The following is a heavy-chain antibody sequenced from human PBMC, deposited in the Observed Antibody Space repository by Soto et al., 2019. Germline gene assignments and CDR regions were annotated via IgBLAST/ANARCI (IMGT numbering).Heavy chain of an antibody. CDR3: AAELGFGKLSVV. CDR2: IIPLFGTT. J-gene: IGHJ6*02. D-gene: IGHD3-10*01. Sequence: QVQVVQSGVEGGSPGSSGKVPCKGSGDTSRNWVISGVRQAPGQGLEWMGGIIPLFGTTDFAQRFQGRLTITTDESTTTAYMELSRLRSEDTATYYCAAELGFGKLSVVWGQGTTVIVSS. V-gene: IGHV1-69*01. CDR1: GDTSRNWV.